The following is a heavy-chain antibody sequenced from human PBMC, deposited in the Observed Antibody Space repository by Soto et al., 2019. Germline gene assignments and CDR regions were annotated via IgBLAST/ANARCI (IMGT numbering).Heavy chain of an antibody. CDR1: GFTFSDHY. D-gene: IGHD3-3*01. J-gene: IGHJ1*01. Sequence: EVQLVESGGGLVQPGRSLRLSCAASGFTFSDHYMDWVRQAPGKGLEWVGRTKHKREKYTTEYAASVKGRFTISRDDSSNTLYLQLNSLKPEDTAVYYCVCFISGEVHCGQGALVTVSS. CDR2: TKHKREKYTT. CDR3: VCFISGEVH. V-gene: IGHV3-72*01.